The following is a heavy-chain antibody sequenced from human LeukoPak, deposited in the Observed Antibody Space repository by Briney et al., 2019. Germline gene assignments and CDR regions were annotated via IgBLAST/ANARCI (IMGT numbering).Heavy chain of an antibody. CDR1: GFTFSSYE. D-gene: IGHD6-19*01. CDR2: ISSSGSTI. Sequence: GGSLRLSCAASGFTFSSYEMNWVRQAPGKGLEWVSYISSSGSTIYYADSVKGRFTISRDNAKNSLYLQMNSLRAEDTAVYYCAGGSGWYAYFYYWGQGTLVTVSS. V-gene: IGHV3-48*03. J-gene: IGHJ4*02. CDR3: AGGSGWYAYFYY.